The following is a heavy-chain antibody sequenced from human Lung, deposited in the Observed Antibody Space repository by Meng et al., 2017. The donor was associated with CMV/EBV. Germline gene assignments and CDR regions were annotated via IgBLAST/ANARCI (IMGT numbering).Heavy chain of an antibody. CDR1: GFTFSTYW. V-gene: IGHV3-7*01. J-gene: IGHJ4*02. CDR2: INQGGSEK. D-gene: IGHD3-22*01. CDR3: ATSSSGFFDN. Sequence: GGSLRLXCAASGFTFSTYWMSWVRQAPGRGLEWVANINQGGSEKYYVASVMGRFTVSRDNAKNSLYLQMNSLRAEDTAIYYCATSSSGFFDNWGQGALVTVYS.